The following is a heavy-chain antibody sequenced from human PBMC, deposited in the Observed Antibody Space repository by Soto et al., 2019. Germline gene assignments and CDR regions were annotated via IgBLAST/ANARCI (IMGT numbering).Heavy chain of an antibody. CDR1: GGTVRRSSYY. CDR2: VYYSGST. J-gene: IGHJ4*02. V-gene: IGHV4-39*01. CDR3: GRLEGMATISSYFDY. Sequence: KSPETMDLTCTVSGGTVRRSSYYWGWVRQPPGKGLEWIGSVYYSGSTYYNPSLESRVTISVDKSKNQFSLKLMSLSAADTAVYYCGRLEGMATISSYFDYWGQGALVTVSS. D-gene: IGHD6-6*01.